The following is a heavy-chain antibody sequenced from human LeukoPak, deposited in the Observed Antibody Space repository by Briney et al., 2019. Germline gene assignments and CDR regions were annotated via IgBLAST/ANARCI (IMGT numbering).Heavy chain of an antibody. V-gene: IGHV1-69*05. CDR1: GGTFSSYA. J-gene: IGHJ6*03. CDR2: IIPIFGTA. D-gene: IGHD2-2*01. Sequence: SVKVSCKASGGTFSSYAISWVRQAPGQGLEWMGGIIPIFGTANYAQKFQGRVTITTDESTSTAYMELSSLRSEDTAVYYCASRYCSSTSCYFYYYYMDVWGKGTTVTVSS. CDR3: ASRYCSSTSCYFYYYYMDV.